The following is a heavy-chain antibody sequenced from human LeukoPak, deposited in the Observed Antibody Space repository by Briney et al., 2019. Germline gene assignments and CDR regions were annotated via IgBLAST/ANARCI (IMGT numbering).Heavy chain of an antibody. Sequence: GGSLRLSCAASDFTFSSYWMSWVRHAPGKGLEWVANINQDGSDKRYMDSVRGRFTISRDNAKNSLSLHMDSLRAEDTAVYYCARVGYNWDDDGVDYWGQGTLVTVSS. CDR2: INQDGSDK. D-gene: IGHD1-1*01. CDR3: ARVGYNWDDDGVDY. J-gene: IGHJ4*02. V-gene: IGHV3-7*01. CDR1: DFTFSSYW.